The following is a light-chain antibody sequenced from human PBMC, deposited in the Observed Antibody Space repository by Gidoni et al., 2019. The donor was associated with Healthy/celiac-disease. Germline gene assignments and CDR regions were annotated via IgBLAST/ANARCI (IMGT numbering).Light chain of an antibody. J-gene: IGLJ2*01. CDR2: EVS. CDR3: CSYSGSSTVV. CDR1: SSDVGSNNL. V-gene: IGLV2-23*02. Sequence: QSALTQPASVSGSPGQSITISCTGTSSDVGSNNLVPWYQQHPGKAPKLMLYEVSKRPSWVSNRFSGSKSGNTASLTISGLQAEDEADYYCCSYSGSSTVVFGGGTKLTVL.